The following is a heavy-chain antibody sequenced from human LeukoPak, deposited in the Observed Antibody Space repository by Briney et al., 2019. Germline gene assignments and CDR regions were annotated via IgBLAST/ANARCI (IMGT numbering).Heavy chain of an antibody. D-gene: IGHD3-22*01. CDR1: GFTFSSYA. V-gene: IGHV3-23*01. CDR2: ISGGGGST. Sequence: GGSLRLSCAASGFTFSSYAMSWVRQAPGQGLEWVSIISGGGGSTYYADSVKGRFTISRDNAKNTLYLQMHSLRAEDTAVYYCAKSDRGDSSGYCHYWGQGALVTVSS. J-gene: IGHJ4*02. CDR3: AKSDRGDSSGYCHY.